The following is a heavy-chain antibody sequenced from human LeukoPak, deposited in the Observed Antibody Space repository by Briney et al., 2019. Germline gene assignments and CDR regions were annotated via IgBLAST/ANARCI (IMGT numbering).Heavy chain of an antibody. V-gene: IGHV1-8*03. CDR2: MNPNSGNT. CDR3: ARGPLGSRWWYAFDI. D-gene: IGHD2-15*01. Sequence: ASVKVSCKASGYTFTSYDMNWVRQAPGQGIEWMGWMNPNSGNTDYAQKFQGRVTITRNTSISTAYMELSSLRSEDTAVYYCARGPLGSRWWYAFDIWGQGTMVTVCS. CDR1: GYTFTSYD. J-gene: IGHJ3*02.